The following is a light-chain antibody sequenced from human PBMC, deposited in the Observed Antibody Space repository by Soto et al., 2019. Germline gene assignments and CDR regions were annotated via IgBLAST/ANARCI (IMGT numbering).Light chain of an antibody. CDR3: SSYAGGNNLV. J-gene: IGLJ3*02. Sequence: QSALTQPPSASGSPGQSVTISCSGTSSDVGGYNYVSWYQQEPGKAPKLMIYEVSKRPSGVPDRFSGSKSGNTASLTVSGLQAEDEADYYCSSYAGGNNLVFGGGTKLTVL. CDR2: EVS. CDR1: SSDVGGYNY. V-gene: IGLV2-8*01.